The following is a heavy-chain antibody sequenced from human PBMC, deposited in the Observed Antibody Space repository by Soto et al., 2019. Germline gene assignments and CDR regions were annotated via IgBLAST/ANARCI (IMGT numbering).Heavy chain of an antibody. J-gene: IGHJ4*02. CDR3: GTWRGSSWFDY. V-gene: IGHV5-51*01. CDR2: IFSSDSSA. Sequence: VESLKISCNASGFTFSSYSLGWVRHMPWKGLQWMGNIFSSDSSAKYSPSFVGQVTISVDRSINTAYLQWSSLKASDTAIYYCGTWRGSSWFDYWGPGTLVTVS. D-gene: IGHD2-2*01. CDR1: GFTFSSYS.